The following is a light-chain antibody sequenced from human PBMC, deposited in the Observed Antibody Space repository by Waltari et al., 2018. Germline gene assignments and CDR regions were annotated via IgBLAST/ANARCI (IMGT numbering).Light chain of an antibody. CDR1: SSNLGSGYD. J-gene: IGLJ3*02. CDR3: QSYDNSLSGAWV. Sequence: QSVLTQPPSLSGAPGQRVTISCTGCSSNLGSGYDVHWYQQLPGTAPKLLIYGNNNRPSGVPDRFSGSRSGTSASLAITGLQAEDEADYYCQSYDNSLSGAWVFGGGTKLTVL. V-gene: IGLV1-40*01. CDR2: GNN.